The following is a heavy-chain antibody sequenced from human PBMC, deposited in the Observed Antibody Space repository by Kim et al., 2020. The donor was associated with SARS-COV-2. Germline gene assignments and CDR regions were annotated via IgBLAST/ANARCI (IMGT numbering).Heavy chain of an antibody. CDR3: AKELTDYYYYGMDV. J-gene: IGHJ6*02. Sequence: ADSVKGRFTISRDNSKNSLYLQMNSLRTEDTALYYCAKELTDYYYYGMDVWGQGTTVTVSS. D-gene: IGHD7-27*01. V-gene: IGHV3-43*01.